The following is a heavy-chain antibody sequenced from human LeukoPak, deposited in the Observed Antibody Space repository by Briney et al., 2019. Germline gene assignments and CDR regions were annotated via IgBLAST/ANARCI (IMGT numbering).Heavy chain of an antibody. J-gene: IGHJ3*02. CDR3: VRGITRVFDI. V-gene: IGHV6-1*01. Sequence: SQTLSLTCALSGDRVSSNSAAWNWLRQSPSRGLEWLGRTYYRSKWYNDYAVSVKSRITINPDTSKNQFSLQLNSVTPEDTAVYYCVRGITRVFDIWGQGTMVTVSS. CDR1: GDRVSSNSAA. CDR2: TYYRSKWYN. D-gene: IGHD3-16*01.